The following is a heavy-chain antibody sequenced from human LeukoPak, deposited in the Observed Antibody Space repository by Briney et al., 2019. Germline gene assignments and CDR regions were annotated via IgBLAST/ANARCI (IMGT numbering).Heavy chain of an antibody. J-gene: IGHJ4*02. D-gene: IGHD1-26*01. V-gene: IGHV5-51*01. CDR1: GYSFTTYW. CDR2: IYPGDSDT. CDR3: ARPMVGASYFDF. Sequence: GESLKISCKCSGYSFTTYWIGWVRQMPGKGLEWMGIIYPGDSDTRYSPSFQGQVTILADKSISTAYLQWSSLEASDTAMYYCARPMVGASYFDFWGQGTLVTVSS.